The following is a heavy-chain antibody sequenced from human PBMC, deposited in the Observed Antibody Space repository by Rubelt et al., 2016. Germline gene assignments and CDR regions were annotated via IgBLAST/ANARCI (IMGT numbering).Heavy chain of an antibody. D-gene: IGHD1-1*01. J-gene: IGHJ4*02. CDR2: MSGSGGNT. Sequence: EVQLVESGGGLVQPGGSLRLSCAASGFTFRSYVMSWVRQAPGKGLEWVSGMSGSGGNTYYADSVKGRFTISRDNSKNTLYLQMNSLRAEDTAVYYCAKWRWVEPMYYFDIWGQGTLVTVSS. CDR1: GFTFRSYV. CDR3: AKWRWVEPMYYFDI. V-gene: IGHV3-23*04.